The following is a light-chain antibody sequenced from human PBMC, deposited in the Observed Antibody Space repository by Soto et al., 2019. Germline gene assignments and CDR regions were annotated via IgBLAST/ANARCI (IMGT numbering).Light chain of an antibody. CDR3: QQYNSYPWT. CDR2: KAS. V-gene: IGKV1-5*03. J-gene: IGKJ1*01. Sequence: QVYQSLSTLSVTVGDRVTITCGASQTISSWLAWYQQKPGEAPKLLIYKASTLKSGVPSRFSGSGYGTEFTLTITSLKPDDFATYYCQQYNSYPWTFGQGTKVDIK. CDR1: QTISSW.